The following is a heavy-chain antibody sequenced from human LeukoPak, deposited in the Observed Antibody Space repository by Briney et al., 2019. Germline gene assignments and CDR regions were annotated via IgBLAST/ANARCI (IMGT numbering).Heavy chain of an antibody. CDR1: GGSTGSGSYY. CDR3: ASLRGAPRDFDY. D-gene: IGHD1-26*01. J-gene: IGHJ4*02. V-gene: IGHV4-61*02. CDR2: IYNSAST. Sequence: SETLSLTCTVSGGSTGSGSYYWSWLRQPAGKGLEWIGRIYNSASTNYNPSLKSRVTISVDTSKNQFSLKLSSVAAADTAVYYCASLRGAPRDFDYWGQGTLVTVSS.